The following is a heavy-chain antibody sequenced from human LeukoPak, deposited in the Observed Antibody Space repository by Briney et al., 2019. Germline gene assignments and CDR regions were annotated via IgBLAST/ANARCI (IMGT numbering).Heavy chain of an antibody. CDR1: GFTFSDAC. CDR3: AWDRTYSFETTV. J-gene: IGHJ6*02. D-gene: IGHD2-15*01. Sequence: GGSLRLSCEGSGFTFSDACMSWVRQAPGKGLEWVGRMKSRGGGGTTDYAAGVKGRFTISKDNSKNTLFLQMSSLQAEDTAVYYCAWDRTYSFETTVCGQGTTLTFS. V-gene: IGHV3-15*01. CDR2: MKSRGGGGTT.